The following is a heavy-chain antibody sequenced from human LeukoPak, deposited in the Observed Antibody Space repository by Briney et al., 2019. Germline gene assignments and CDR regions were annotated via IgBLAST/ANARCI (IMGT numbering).Heavy chain of an antibody. V-gene: IGHV4-61*02. J-gene: IGHJ5*02. CDR3: ARDFPNRLEWLSPLGYNWFDP. Sequence: PSETLSLTCTVSGGSISSSSYYWGWIRQPAGKGLEWIGRIYTSGSTNYNPSLKSRVTMSVDTSKNQFSLKLSSVTAADTAVYYCARDFPNRLEWLSPLGYNWFDPWGQGTLVTVSS. D-gene: IGHD3-3*01. CDR2: IYTSGST. CDR1: GGSISSSSYY.